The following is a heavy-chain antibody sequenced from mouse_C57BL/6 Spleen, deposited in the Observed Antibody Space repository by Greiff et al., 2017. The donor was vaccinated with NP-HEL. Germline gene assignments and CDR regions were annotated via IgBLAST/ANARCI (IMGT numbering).Heavy chain of an antibody. CDR2: IRNKANGYTT. CDR3: ASGYYAMDY. J-gene: IGHJ4*01. Sequence: EVQLVESGGGLVQPGGSLSLSCAASGFTFTDYYMSWVRQPPGKALEWLGFIRNKANGYTTEYSASVKGRFTISRANSQSILYLHMNALRAEDRATYYCASGYYAMDYWGQGTPVTVSS. CDR1: GFTFTDYY. V-gene: IGHV7-3*01.